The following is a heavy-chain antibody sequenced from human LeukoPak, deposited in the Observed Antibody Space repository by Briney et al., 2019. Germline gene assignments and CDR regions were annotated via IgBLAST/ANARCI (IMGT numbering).Heavy chain of an antibody. D-gene: IGHD6-13*01. J-gene: IGHJ5*02. V-gene: IGHV4-4*02. CDR3: ARDSGIAAASYNWFDP. Sequence: SGTLSLTCAVSGDSIISNNWWSWVRQPPGKGLEWIGEINHRGGTDYSPSLKSRVTISLDKSNNHFSLRLSSVTAADTAVYYCARDSGIAAASYNWFDPWGQGTLVTVSS. CDR1: GDSIISNNW. CDR2: INHRGGT.